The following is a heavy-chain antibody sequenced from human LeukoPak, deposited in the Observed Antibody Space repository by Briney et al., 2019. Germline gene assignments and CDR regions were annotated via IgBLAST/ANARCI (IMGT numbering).Heavy chain of an antibody. CDR1: GGSISSSSYY. V-gene: IGHV4-39*01. J-gene: IGHJ4*02. CDR3: ARGSGYASEGYYFDY. CDR2: IYYSGST. Sequence: SETLSLTCTVSGGSISSSSYYWGWIRQPPGKGLEWIGSIYYSGSTYYNPSLKSRVTISVDTSKNQFSLKLSSVTAADTAVYYCARGSGYASEGYYFDYWGQGTLVTVSS. D-gene: IGHD5-12*01.